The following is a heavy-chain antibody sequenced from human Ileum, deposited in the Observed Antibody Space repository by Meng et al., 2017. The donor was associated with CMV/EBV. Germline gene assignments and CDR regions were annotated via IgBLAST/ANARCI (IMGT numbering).Heavy chain of an antibody. CDR1: GGSFSGYY. Sequence: QVQLQEWGAVLLKPSGTLSLTCAVYGGSFSGYYWSWIRQVPGKGLEWIGEFNHYGSTNYNPSLKSRVTISVDTSKNQFSLNLSSVTAADTAVYYCASGKSNLEYWGQGTLVTVSS. J-gene: IGHJ4*02. CDR3: ASGKSNLEY. CDR2: FNHYGST. V-gene: IGHV4-34*01. D-gene: IGHD4-11*01.